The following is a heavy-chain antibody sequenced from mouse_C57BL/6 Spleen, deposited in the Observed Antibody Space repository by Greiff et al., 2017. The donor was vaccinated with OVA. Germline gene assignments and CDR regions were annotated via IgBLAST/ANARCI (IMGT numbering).Heavy chain of an antibody. D-gene: IGHD4-1*01. Sequence: VQLQQSGAELVRPGPSVKVSCKASGYAFTNYLIEWVKQRPGQGLEWIGVINPGSGGTNYNEKFKGKATLTADKSSSTAYMPLSSLTSEDSAVYFCARSEVGRRRGFDYWGQGTTLTVSS. V-gene: IGHV1-54*01. J-gene: IGHJ2*01. CDR3: ARSEVGRRRGFDY. CDR2: INPGSGGT. CDR1: GYAFTNYL.